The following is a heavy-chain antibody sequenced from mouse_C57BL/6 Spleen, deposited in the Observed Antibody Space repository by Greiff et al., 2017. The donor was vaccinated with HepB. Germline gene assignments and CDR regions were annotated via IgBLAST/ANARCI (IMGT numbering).Heavy chain of an antibody. CDR3: AREEEYSDDGRYYYAMDY. CDR2: IDPNSGGT. V-gene: IGHV1-62-3*01. D-gene: IGHD2-12*01. Sequence: VQLQQPGAELVKPGASVKLSSKASGYTFTSYWMHWVKQRPGRGLEWIGRIDPNSGGTKYNEKFKSKATLTVDKPSSTAYMQLSSLTSEDSAVYYCAREEEYSDDGRYYYAMDYWGQGTSVTVSS. CDR1: GYTFTSYW. J-gene: IGHJ4*01.